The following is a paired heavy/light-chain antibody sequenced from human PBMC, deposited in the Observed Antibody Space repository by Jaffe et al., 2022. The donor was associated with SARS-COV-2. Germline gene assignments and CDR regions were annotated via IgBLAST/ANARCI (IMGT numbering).Light chain of an antibody. CDR3: QQCDNLPYT. J-gene: IGKJ2*01. CDR2: DAF. Sequence: DIQMTQSPSSLSASVGDRVTITCQASHDISNYLNWYQQKPGKAPRLLIYDAFTLETGVPSRFSGSGSGTDFTFTISSLQPEDFATYYCQQCDNLPYTFGQGTKVEIK. V-gene: IGKV1-33*01. CDR1: HDISNY.
Heavy chain of an antibody. CDR2: ISASGGST. CDR1: GFTFSNYA. V-gene: IGHV3-23*04. J-gene: IGHJ4*02. Sequence: EGQLVESGGDLVQPGGSLRLSCAASGFTFSNYAMNWVRQAPGKGLEWVSVISASGGSTYYASSLKGRFTISRDNSKNTLYLQMNSLRAEDTAVYYCAKYGRPYTLIREVRYDNWGQGTPVTVSS. CDR3: AKYGRPYTLIREVRYDN. D-gene: IGHD3-10*01.